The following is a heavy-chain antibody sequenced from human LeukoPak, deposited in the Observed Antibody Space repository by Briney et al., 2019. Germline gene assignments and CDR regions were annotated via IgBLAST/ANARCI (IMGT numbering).Heavy chain of an antibody. CDR3: ARDEQQSDY. CDR2: INWNGGTT. J-gene: IGHJ4*02. V-gene: IGHV3-20*04. CDR1: GFTFDDYG. D-gene: IGHD6-13*01. Sequence: GGSLRLSCVTSGFTFDDYGLSWVRQAPGKGLEWVSGINWNGGTTRYADSVRGRFTISRDKAKNSLHLQMNSLRAEDTALYYCARDEQQSDYWGQGILVTVSS.